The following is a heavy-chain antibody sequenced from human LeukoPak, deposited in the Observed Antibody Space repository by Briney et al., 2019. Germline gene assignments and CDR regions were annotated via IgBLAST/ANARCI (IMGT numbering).Heavy chain of an antibody. V-gene: IGHV1-18*01. Sequence: ASVKVSCKTSGYTFTNFGLSWVRQAPGQGLEYMGWINPDNGNTLYAQNLQDRLTMTTDTSTSTAYMELRSLTSDDTAVCYCARAPYYFDFWGQGTLVTVSS. CDR2: INPDNGNT. CDR3: ARAPYYFDF. CDR1: GYTFTNFG. J-gene: IGHJ4*02.